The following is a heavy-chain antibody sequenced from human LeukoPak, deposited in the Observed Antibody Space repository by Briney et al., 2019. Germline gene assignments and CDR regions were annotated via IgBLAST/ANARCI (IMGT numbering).Heavy chain of an antibody. Sequence: GGSLRLSCAASGFTFSSHAMSWVRQAPGKGLEWVSAISGSGGSTYYADSVKGRFTISRDNSKNTLYLQMNSLRPEDAAVYFCAKELHGSGNYAFDYWGQGTLVTVSS. V-gene: IGHV3-23*01. D-gene: IGHD3-10*01. CDR2: ISGSGGST. CDR3: AKELHGSGNYAFDY. CDR1: GFTFSSHA. J-gene: IGHJ4*02.